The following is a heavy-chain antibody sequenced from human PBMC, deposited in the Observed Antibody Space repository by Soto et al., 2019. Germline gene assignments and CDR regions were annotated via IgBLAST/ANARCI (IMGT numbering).Heavy chain of an antibody. J-gene: IGHJ6*02. V-gene: IGHV3-30*18. Sequence: QVQLVESGGGVVQPGRSLRLSCAASGFTFSSYGMHWVRQAPGKGLEWVAVISYDGSNKYYADSEKGRFTISRDNSKNTLYLQMNSLRAEDTAVYYCAKDTLLWFGELLVNYGMDVWGQGTTVTVSS. CDR3: AKDTLLWFGELLVNYGMDV. CDR2: ISYDGSNK. D-gene: IGHD3-10*01. CDR1: GFTFSSYG.